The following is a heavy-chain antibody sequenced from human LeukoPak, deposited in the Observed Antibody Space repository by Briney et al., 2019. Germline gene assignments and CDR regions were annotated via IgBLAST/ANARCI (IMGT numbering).Heavy chain of an antibody. CDR3: ARGLYSGYDFRGMDV. J-gene: IGHJ6*02. V-gene: IGHV1-8*01. Sequence: EASVKVSCTASGYTFTSYDINWVRQATGQGLEWMGWMNPNSGNTGYAQKFQGRVTMTRNTSISTAYMELSSLRSEDTAVYYCARGLYSGYDFRGMDVWGQGTTVTVSS. D-gene: IGHD5-12*01. CDR1: GYTFTSYD. CDR2: MNPNSGNT.